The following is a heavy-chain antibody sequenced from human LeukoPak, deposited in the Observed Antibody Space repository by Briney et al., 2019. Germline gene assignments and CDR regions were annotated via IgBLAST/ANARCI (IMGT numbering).Heavy chain of an antibody. D-gene: IGHD3-16*02. J-gene: IGHJ4*02. CDR1: GFTFSNAW. CDR2: ISSSSSTI. V-gene: IGHV3-48*01. CDR3: ARLYYDYVWGSYRYSYYFDY. Sequence: PGGSLRLSCAASGFTFSNAWMNWVRQAPGKGLEWVSYISSSSSTIYYADSVKGRFTISRDNSKNTLYLQMNSLRAEDTAVYYCARLYYDYVWGSYRYSYYFDYWGQGTLVTVSS.